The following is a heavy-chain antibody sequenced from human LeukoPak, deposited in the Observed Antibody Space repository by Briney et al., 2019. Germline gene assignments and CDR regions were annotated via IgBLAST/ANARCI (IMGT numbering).Heavy chain of an antibody. Sequence: ASVKVSCKASGYTLTSYYMHWVRQAPGQGLEWMGIINPSGGSTSYAQKFQGRVTMTRDTSTSTVYMELSSLRSEDTAVYYCARDRFLRGRKRNWFDPWGQGTLVTVSS. CDR2: INPSGGST. D-gene: IGHD5-12*01. CDR3: ARDRFLRGRKRNWFDP. J-gene: IGHJ5*02. V-gene: IGHV1-46*01. CDR1: GYTLTSYY.